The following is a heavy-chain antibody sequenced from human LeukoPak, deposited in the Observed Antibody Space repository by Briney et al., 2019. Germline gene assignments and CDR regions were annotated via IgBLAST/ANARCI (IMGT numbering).Heavy chain of an antibody. D-gene: IGHD3-22*01. CDR1: GGSFSGYY. V-gene: IGHV4-34*01. CDR3: ARPGSHNYYDSSGYYDYFDY. CDR2: IYYSGST. Sequence: SETLSLTCAVYGGSFSGYYWGWIRQPPGKGLEWIGSIYYSGSTYYNPSLKSRVTISVDTSKNQFSLKLSSVTAADTAVYYCARPGSHNYYDSSGYYDYFDYWGQGTLVTVSS. J-gene: IGHJ4*02.